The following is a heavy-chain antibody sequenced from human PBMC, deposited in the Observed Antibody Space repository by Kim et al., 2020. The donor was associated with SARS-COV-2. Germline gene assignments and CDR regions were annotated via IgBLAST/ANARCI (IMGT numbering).Heavy chain of an antibody. V-gene: IGHV1-46*01. D-gene: IGHD3-10*01. CDR3: ARDLQLTHLGELLRYYYYGMDV. Sequence: ASVKVSCKASGYTFTSYYMHWVRQAPGQGLEWMGIINPSGGSTSYAQKFQGRVTMTRDTSTSTVYMELSSLRSEDTAVYYCARDLQLTHLGELLRYYYYGMDVWGQGTTVTVSS. CDR2: INPSGGST. J-gene: IGHJ6*02. CDR1: GYTFTSYY.